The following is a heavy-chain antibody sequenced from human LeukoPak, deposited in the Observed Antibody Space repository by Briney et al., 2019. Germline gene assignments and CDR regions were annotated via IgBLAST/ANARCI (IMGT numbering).Heavy chain of an antibody. D-gene: IGHD2/OR15-2a*01. Sequence: GGSLRLSCAVSGFTFSNYGMSWVRQAPGKGLEWVSVISSSGDSTYYADSVKGRFTISRDNSKNTLYLQMNGLRAEDTAIFYCAKDDGNNAKLLLDYWGQGTLVTVSS. CDR3: AKDDGNNAKLLLDY. V-gene: IGHV3-23*01. CDR1: GFTFSNYG. J-gene: IGHJ4*02. CDR2: ISSSGDST.